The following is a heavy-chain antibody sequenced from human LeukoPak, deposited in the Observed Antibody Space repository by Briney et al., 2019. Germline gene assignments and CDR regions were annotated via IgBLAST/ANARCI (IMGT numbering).Heavy chain of an antibody. D-gene: IGHD6-19*01. CDR2: ISSSSSYI. CDR1: GFTFSSYS. Sequence: GGSLRLSCAASGFTFSSYSMNWVRQAPGKGLEWVSSISSSSSYIYYADSVKGRFTISRDNAKNSLYLQMNSLRAEDTAVYYCASMSFRGGWSYFTDPWGQGTLVTVSS. CDR3: ASMSFRGGWSYFTDP. V-gene: IGHV3-21*01. J-gene: IGHJ5*02.